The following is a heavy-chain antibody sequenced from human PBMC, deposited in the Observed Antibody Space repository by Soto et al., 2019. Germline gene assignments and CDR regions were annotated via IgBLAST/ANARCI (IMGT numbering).Heavy chain of an antibody. J-gene: IGHJ4*02. CDR2: IWFDGSKK. D-gene: IGHD1-26*01. CDR1: GFTFTSYG. Sequence: QPGGSLRLSCVTSGFTFTSYGMHWVRQAPGKGLEWVASIWFDGSKKYYRDSMKGRLTISREDSKNTLSPVMNNLRVEDTALYFCARASRGGNSEADYWGLGTLVTVSS. CDR3: ARASRGGNSEADY. V-gene: IGHV3-33*01.